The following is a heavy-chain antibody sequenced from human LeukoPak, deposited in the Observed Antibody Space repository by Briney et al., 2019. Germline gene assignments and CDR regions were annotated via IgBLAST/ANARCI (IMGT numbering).Heavy chain of an antibody. D-gene: IGHD6-13*01. CDR2: VNGRGGR. V-gene: IGHV4-34*01. Sequence: SETLSLTCAISGGSISGDYWSWIRQSPGKGLEWIGEVNGRGGRNYNPSLRSRVTVSGDTSKNLFSLELRSVTAADTAVYYCARDGSSWTTQSPMDYWGQGTLVTVSS. CDR3: ARDGSSWTTQSPMDY. J-gene: IGHJ4*02. CDR1: GGSISGDY.